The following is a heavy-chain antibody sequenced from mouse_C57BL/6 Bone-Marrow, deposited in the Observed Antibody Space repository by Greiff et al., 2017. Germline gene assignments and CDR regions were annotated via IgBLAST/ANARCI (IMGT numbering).Heavy chain of an antibody. CDR1: GFNIKDDY. V-gene: IGHV14-4*01. J-gene: IGHJ1*03. CDR3: TPFYNGNPHWYFDV. D-gene: IGHD2-1*01. Sequence: EVQLQQSGAELVRPGASVKLSCTASGFNIKDDYMHWVKQRPEQGLEWIGWIDPENGDTESASKVQGKATITADTSSNTAYLQLSSLTSEDTAVYYCTPFYNGNPHWYFDVWGTGTTVTVSS. CDR2: IDPENGDT.